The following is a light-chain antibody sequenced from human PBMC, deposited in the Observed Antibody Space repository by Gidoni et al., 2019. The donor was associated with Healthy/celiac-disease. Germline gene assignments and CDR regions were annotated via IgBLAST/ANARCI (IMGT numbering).Light chain of an antibody. CDR2: GNS. J-gene: IGLJ3*02. V-gene: IGLV1-40*01. CDR3: QSYDSSLSDWV. Sequence: QSVLTQPPSVSGAPGQRVTISCTGSSSNTGAGYDVHWYHQLPGTAPKLLTYGNSNRPSGVPDRFSGSKSGTSASLAITGLQAEDEADYYCQSYDSSLSDWVFGGGTKLTVL. CDR1: SSNTGAGYD.